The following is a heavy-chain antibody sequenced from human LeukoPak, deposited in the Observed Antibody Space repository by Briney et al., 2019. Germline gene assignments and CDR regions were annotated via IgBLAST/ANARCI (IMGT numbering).Heavy chain of an antibody. D-gene: IGHD3-3*01. CDR1: GFTFSNYA. J-gene: IGHJ4*02. CDR2: ISGSGGTT. V-gene: IGHV3-23*01. Sequence: GGSLRLSCAASGFTFSNYAMSWVRQAPGKVLEWVSGISGSGGTTYYADSVKGRFTVSRDNSKNTLSLQMYSLRAEDTAIYYCAKANVFGVLVYFDYWGQGTLVTVSS. CDR3: AKANVFGVLVYFDY.